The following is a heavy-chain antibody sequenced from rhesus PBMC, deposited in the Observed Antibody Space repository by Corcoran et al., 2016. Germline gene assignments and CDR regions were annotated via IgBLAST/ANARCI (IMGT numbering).Heavy chain of an antibody. J-gene: IGHJ4*01. V-gene: IGHV4-80*01. CDR2: NLGNSEDT. CDR1: GVPFTSYW. CDR3: TRDSNTNA. Sequence: QVQLQESGPGLVKPSETLSLTCAVSGVPFTSYWWAWVRQPPGKGLEGIGENLGNSEDTYYSTSLKSRVTISKDASKSQVSLILTSVTAADTAVYYCTRDSNTNAWGQGLLVTVSS. D-gene: IGHD1-38*01.